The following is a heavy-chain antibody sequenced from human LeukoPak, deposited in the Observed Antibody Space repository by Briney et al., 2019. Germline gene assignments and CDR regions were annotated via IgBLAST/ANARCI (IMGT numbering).Heavy chain of an antibody. CDR1: GFTFSNYE. D-gene: IGHD6-13*01. CDR2: INWNGGST. Sequence: TGGSLRLSCAASGFTFSNYEMNWVRQPPGKGLEWVSGINWNGGSTAYGDSVKGRFTISRDNAKNSLYLQMNSLRAEDTALYYCTRARVYTSNWYGQTFDYWGQGILVTVSS. CDR3: TRARVYTSNWYGQTFDY. V-gene: IGHV3-20*04. J-gene: IGHJ4*02.